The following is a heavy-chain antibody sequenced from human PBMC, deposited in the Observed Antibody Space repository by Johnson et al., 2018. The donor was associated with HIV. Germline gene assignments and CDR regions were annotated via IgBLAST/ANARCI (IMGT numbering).Heavy chain of an antibody. CDR1: GFTFSTYA. V-gene: IGHV3-64*01. D-gene: IGHD2-21*01. J-gene: IGHJ3*02. CDR2: VSSNGGKT. CDR3: ALSYSLDAFDI. Sequence: VQLVESGGGVVQPGRSLRLSCAASGFTFSTYAMHWVRQAPGKGLEYVSGVSSNGGKTYYANSVKGRFTISRDNSKNTLYLQMSSLRAEDTAVYYCALSYSLDAFDIWGQGTMVTVSS.